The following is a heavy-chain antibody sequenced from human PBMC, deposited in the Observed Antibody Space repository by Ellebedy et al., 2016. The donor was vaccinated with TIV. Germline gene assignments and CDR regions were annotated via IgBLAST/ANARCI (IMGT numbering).Heavy chain of an antibody. CDR3: ARSRDGYNFIGDY. D-gene: IGHD5-24*01. Sequence: ESLKISCAASGFTFSSSWVHWVRQVPGKGLVWVARINGDGSNIGYADSVKGRFTISRDNAKNTLYLQMNSLRAEDTAVYYCARSRDGYNFIGDYWGQGTLVTVSS. J-gene: IGHJ4*02. CDR2: INGDGSNI. V-gene: IGHV3-74*01. CDR1: GFTFSSSW.